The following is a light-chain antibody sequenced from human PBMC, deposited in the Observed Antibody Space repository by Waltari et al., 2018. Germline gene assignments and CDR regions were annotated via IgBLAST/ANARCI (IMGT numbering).Light chain of an antibody. J-gene: IGKJ2*01. CDR3: LQGYYYHT. Sequence: DIQMTQSPSSLPASVRDRVTITCRASQDISNYLSWYQQKPGKAPKLLIYVASSLQNGVPSRFSGSGSGTDFTLTISSLQPEDFATYYCLQGYYYHTFGQGTKLEVK. CDR2: VAS. CDR1: QDISNY. V-gene: IGKV1-39*01.